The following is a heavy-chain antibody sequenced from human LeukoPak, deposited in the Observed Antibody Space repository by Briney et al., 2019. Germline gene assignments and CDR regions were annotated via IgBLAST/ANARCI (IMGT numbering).Heavy chain of an antibody. CDR2: IIPIFGTA. V-gene: IGHV1-69*13. Sequence: SVKVSCKASGGTFSSYAISWVRQAPGQGLEWMGGIIPIFGTANYAQKFQGRVTITADESTSTAYMELSSLRSEDTAVYYCASVIVESTHWFDPWGQGTLVTVFS. J-gene: IGHJ5*02. CDR3: ASVIVESTHWFDP. D-gene: IGHD2-15*01. CDR1: GGTFSSYA.